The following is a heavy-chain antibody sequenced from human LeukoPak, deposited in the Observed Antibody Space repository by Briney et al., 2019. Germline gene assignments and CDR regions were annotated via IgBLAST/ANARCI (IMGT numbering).Heavy chain of an antibody. J-gene: IGHJ4*01. Sequence: ETLSLTCTVSGDSISSDYWSWIRQSPGKGLEWFGYIYYRGDTKYNPSLKSRIALDRSKNQISLTLTSVTAADTAVYYCARSRSGWYVSHWGQGILVTVSS. CDR3: ARSRSGWYVSH. D-gene: IGHD6-19*01. CDR1: GDSISSDY. CDR2: IYYRGDT. V-gene: IGHV4-59*01.